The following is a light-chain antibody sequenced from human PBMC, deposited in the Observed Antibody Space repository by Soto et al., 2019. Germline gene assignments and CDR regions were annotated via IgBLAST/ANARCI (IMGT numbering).Light chain of an antibody. CDR2: GNR. V-gene: IGLV1-40*01. Sequence: QSVLTQPPSVSGAPGQRVTISCTGNSSNLGAGYDVHWYQQLPGAAPKLVIFGNRNRPSGIPERFSGSKSGTSASLAITGAQAGDGADYYCQAYDYSLTASVFGGGTKLTVL. J-gene: IGLJ3*02. CDR1: SSNLGAGYD. CDR3: QAYDYSLTASV.